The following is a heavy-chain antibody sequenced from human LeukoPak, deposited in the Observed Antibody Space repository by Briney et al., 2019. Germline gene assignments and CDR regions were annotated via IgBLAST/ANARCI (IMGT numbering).Heavy chain of an antibody. CDR2: INPNSGGT. Sequence: ASVKVSCKASGYTFTGYYIHWVRQAPGQGLEWMGWINPNSGGTNYAQKFQGRVTMTRDTSISTAYMELSRLRSDDTAVYYCARDHYDSSGPADYWGQGTLVTVSS. J-gene: IGHJ4*02. CDR1: GYTFTGYY. V-gene: IGHV1-2*02. D-gene: IGHD3-22*01. CDR3: ARDHYDSSGPADY.